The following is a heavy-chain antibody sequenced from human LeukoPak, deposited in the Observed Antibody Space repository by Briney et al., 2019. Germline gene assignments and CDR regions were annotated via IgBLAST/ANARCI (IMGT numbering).Heavy chain of an antibody. CDR2: AYYRSKWYT. D-gene: IGHD6-19*01. V-gene: IGHV6-1*01. J-gene: IGHJ4*02. CDR3: AREYSSSGLAFDY. Sequence: SQTLSLTCAISGDSVSNNSTAWNWIRQSPSRGLEWLGRAYYRSKWYTDYAVSVKSRITINPDTSKNQFSLQLNSVIPEDTAVYYCAREYSSSGLAFDYWGQGTLVTVSS. CDR1: GDSVSNNSTA.